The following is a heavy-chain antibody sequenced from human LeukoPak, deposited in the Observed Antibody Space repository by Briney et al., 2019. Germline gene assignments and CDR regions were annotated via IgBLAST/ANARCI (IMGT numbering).Heavy chain of an antibody. D-gene: IGHD3-10*01. CDR1: RFTFNNFG. J-gene: IGHJ4*02. CDR2: INYLGSTR. Sequence: GGPLRLTCAPSRFTFNNFGLHWVRQAPGKGLEWVAFINYLGSTRFYADSVKGRFTVSRDDSMSTLYLQMNSLRPEDRAVYYCAKVGDCTFDYWGQGTLVTVSS. V-gene: IGHV3-30*02. CDR3: AKVGDCTFDY.